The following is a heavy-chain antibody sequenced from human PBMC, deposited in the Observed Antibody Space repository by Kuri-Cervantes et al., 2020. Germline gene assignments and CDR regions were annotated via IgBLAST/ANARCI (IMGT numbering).Heavy chain of an antibody. CDR3: ARGIPITMVRGGPIDY. J-gene: IGHJ4*02. CDR2: ISAYNGNT. Sequence: ASVTVSCKASGYTFTSYGISWVRQAPGQGLEWMGWISAYNGNTNYAQKLQGRVTMTTDTSTSTAYMELRSLRSDDTAVYYCARGIPITMVRGGPIDYWGQGTLVTVSS. CDR1: GYTFTSYG. D-gene: IGHD3-10*01. V-gene: IGHV1-18*01.